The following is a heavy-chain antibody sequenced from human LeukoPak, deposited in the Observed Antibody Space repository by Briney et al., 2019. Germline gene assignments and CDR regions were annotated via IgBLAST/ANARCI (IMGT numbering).Heavy chain of an antibody. D-gene: IGHD3-3*01. CDR1: GGSFSGYY. CDR3: ASGFVIPYY. J-gene: IGHJ4*02. Sequence: PSETLSLTCAVYGGSFSGYYWSWIRQPPGKGLEWIGEINHSGSTNYNPSLKSRVTISVDTSKNQFSLKLSSVTAADTAVYYCASGFVIPYYWGQGTLVTVSS. V-gene: IGHV4-34*01. CDR2: INHSGST.